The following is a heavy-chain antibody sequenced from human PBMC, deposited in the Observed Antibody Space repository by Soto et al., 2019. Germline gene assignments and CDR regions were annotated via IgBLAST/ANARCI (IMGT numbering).Heavy chain of an antibody. CDR2: INSDGSIT. V-gene: IGHV3-74*01. D-gene: IGHD1-26*01. Sequence: EVQLVESGGGLILPGGSLRLSCAASGFTFNTHWMHWVRQAPGKGLVWVSRINSDGSITDYADSVKGRFSISRDNPRNTLYLQMNSLSPEDTAVYYCARAMNSVGAAAKGDFWGQGTLVTVSS. CDR3: ARAMNSVGAAAKGDF. J-gene: IGHJ4*02. CDR1: GFTFNTHW.